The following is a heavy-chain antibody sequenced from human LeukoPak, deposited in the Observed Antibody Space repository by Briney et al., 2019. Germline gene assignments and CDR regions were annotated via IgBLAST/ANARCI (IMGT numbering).Heavy chain of an antibody. CDR1: GFSFRRFW. CDR3: ARDSSPDSATTYYDALDM. D-gene: IGHD1-1*01. CDR2: INGDGDGK. Sequence: GGSLRLSCAGSGFSFRRFWMTWVRQAPGRGLEWVANINGDGDGKRYADSVKDRFTISRDNARSLVFLQIHSLRGEDTALYYCARDSSPDSATTYYDALDMWGQGTMVTVSS. V-gene: IGHV3-7*01. J-gene: IGHJ3*02.